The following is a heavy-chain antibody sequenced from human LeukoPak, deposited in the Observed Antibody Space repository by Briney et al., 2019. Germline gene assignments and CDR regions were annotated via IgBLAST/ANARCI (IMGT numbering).Heavy chain of an antibody. CDR1: GLTFTNYA. V-gene: IGHV3-23*01. D-gene: IGHD3-22*01. CDR3: AKLRYYDSRGNWFDP. Sequence: PGGSLRLSCAASGLTFTNYAMSWVRQAPGKGLEWVSGISGRGTNTYYADSVKGRFTISRDNSKNTLYLQMNSLRAEDTAIYYCAKLRYYDSRGNWFDPWGQGTLVTVSS. CDR2: ISGRGTNT. J-gene: IGHJ5*02.